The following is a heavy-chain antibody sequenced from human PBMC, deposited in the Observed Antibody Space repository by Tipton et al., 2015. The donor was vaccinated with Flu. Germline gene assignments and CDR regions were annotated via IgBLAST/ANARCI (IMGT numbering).Heavy chain of an antibody. J-gene: IGHJ4*02. D-gene: IGHD3-22*01. CDR1: GGSISSGGYY. Sequence: LRLSCTVSGGSISSGGYYWSWIRQHPGKGLEWIGYIYYSGSTYYNPSLKSRVTISVDTSKNQFSLKLSSVTAADTAVHYCAREGDYYDSSGPISLFYYWGQGTLVTVSS. V-gene: IGHV4-31*03. CDR2: IYYSGST. CDR3: AREGDYYDSSGPISLFYY.